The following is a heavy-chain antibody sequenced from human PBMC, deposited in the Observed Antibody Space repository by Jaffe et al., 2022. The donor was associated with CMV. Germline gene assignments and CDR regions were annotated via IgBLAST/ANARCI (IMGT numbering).Heavy chain of an antibody. CDR3: AKGGGRGLRYFDWLFDY. V-gene: IGHV3-23*01. D-gene: IGHD3-9*01. J-gene: IGHJ4*02. Sequence: EVQLLESGGGLVEPGGSLRLSCAASGFTFSGYVMGWVRQIPGKGLEYVSAISGSSESTYHADSVRGRFTISRDNSKNILYLQLKSLRAEDTAIYYCAKGGGRGLRYFDWLFDYWGQGTLVSVSS. CDR2: ISGSSEST. CDR1: GFTFSGYV.